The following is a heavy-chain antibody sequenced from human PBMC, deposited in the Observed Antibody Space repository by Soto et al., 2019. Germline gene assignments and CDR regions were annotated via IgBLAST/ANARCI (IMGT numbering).Heavy chain of an antibody. V-gene: IGHV4-34*01. Sequence: SETLSLTCAVYGGSFSGYYWSWIRQPPGKGLEWIGEINHSGSTNYNPSLKSRVTISVDTSKNQFFLKLSSVTAADTAVYYCARVGEDCSGGSCYFAQYFDYWGQGTLVTVSS. CDR1: GGSFSGYY. CDR3: ARVGEDCSGGSCYFAQYFDY. CDR2: INHSGST. D-gene: IGHD2-15*01. J-gene: IGHJ4*02.